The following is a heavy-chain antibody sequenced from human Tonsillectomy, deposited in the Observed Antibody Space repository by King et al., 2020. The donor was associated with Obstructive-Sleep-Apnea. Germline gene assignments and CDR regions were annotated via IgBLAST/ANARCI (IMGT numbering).Heavy chain of an antibody. Sequence: VQLVESGGGLVQPGGSLRLSCAASGFTFSSNSMNWVRQAPGRGLEWVSYISSSSSTMYYADSVTGRFTISRDNAKNSLYLQMNSLRAEDTAVYYCAKGTTGTGGWGRGTLVTVSS. D-gene: IGHD1-1*01. CDR2: ISSSSSTM. CDR1: GFTFSSNS. V-gene: IGHV3-48*04. CDR3: AKGTTGTGG. J-gene: IGHJ4*02.